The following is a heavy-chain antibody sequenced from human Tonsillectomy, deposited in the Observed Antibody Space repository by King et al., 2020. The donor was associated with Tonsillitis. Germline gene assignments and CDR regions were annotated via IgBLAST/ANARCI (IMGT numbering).Heavy chain of an antibody. J-gene: IGHJ3*02. Sequence: VQLVESGGGLVKPGGSLRLSCAASGFTFSSYSMNWVRQAPGKGLEWVSSISSSSSYIYYADSVKGRFTISRDNAKNSLYLQMNSLRAEDTAVYYCARDFRRDIVVVPAAIAPHDAFDIWGQGTMVTVSS. V-gene: IGHV3-21*01. D-gene: IGHD2-2*02. CDR1: GFTFSSYS. CDR3: ARDFRRDIVVVPAAIAPHDAFDI. CDR2: ISSSSSYI.